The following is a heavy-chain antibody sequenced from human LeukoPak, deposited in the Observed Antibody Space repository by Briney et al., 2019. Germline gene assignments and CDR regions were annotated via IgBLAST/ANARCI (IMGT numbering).Heavy chain of an antibody. J-gene: IGHJ3*02. CDR1: GFTFSSYA. CDR2: ISYDGSNK. V-gene: IGHV3-30*04. Sequence: GRSLRLSCAASGFTFSSYAMHWVRQAPGKGLEWVAVISYDGSNKYYADSVKGRFTISRDNSKNTLYLQMNSLRAEDTAVYYCARGYGYGRGAFDIWGQGTMVIVSS. CDR3: ARGYGYGRGAFDI. D-gene: IGHD5-18*01.